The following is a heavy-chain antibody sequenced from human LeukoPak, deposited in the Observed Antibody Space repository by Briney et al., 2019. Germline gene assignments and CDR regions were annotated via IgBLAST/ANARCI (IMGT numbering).Heavy chain of an antibody. CDR1: GFTFSDYY. CDR2: ISGSSGYT. J-gene: IGHJ4*02. V-gene: IGHV3-11*03. D-gene: IGHD6-13*01. Sequence: GVSLRLSCAASGFTFSDYYMNWIRQAPGKGLEWVSYISGSSGYTNYADSVKGRFTISRDNAKNSLYLQMNSLRAEDTAVYYCATRGHSSSWYYFDYWGQGTLVTVSS. CDR3: ATRGHSSSWYYFDY.